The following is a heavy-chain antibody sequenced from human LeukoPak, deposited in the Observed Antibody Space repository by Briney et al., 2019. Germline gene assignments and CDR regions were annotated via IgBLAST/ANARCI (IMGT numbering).Heavy chain of an antibody. J-gene: IGHJ4*02. D-gene: IGHD2-2*01. V-gene: IGHV3-21*01. Sequence: GGSLRLSCAASGFTFSSYSMNWVRQAPGKGLEWVSSISSSSSYIYYADSVKGRFTISRDNAKNSLYPQMNSLRAEDTAVYYCARDNHVPAAIWRFDYWGQGTLVTVSS. CDR2: ISSSSSYI. CDR3: ARDNHVPAAIWRFDY. CDR1: GFTFSSYS.